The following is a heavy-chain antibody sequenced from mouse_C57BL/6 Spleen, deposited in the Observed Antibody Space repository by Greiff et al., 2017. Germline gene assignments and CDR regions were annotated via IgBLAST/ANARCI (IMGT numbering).Heavy chain of an antibody. D-gene: IGHD3-1*01. CDR3: TRRGPLGTYYFDY. Sequence: EVKLVESGGGLVQPGGSMKLSCAASGFTFSDAWMDWVRQSPEKGLEWVAEIRNKANNHATYYAESVKGRFTISRDDSKSSVYLQMNSLRAEDTGIYYCTRRGPLGTYYFDYWGQGTTLTVSS. J-gene: IGHJ2*01. V-gene: IGHV6-6*01. CDR1: GFTFSDAW. CDR2: IRNKANNHAT.